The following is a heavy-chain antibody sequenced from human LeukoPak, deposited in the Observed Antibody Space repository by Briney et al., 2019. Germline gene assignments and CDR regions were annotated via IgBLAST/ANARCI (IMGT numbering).Heavy chain of an antibody. Sequence: GSLRLSCAASGFTLSSIQRIWVRQAPGKGLEWVANIKQDGTEKDFVVSVRGRFTISRDNGKNSLYLHMNSLRADDTGVYYCARDAYWGQGTLVTVAS. J-gene: IGHJ4*02. CDR3: ARDAY. CDR1: GFTLSSIQ. V-gene: IGHV3-7*01. CDR2: IKQDGTEK.